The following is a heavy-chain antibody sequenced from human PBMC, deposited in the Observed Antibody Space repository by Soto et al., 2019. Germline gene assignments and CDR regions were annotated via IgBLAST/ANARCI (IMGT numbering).Heavy chain of an antibody. D-gene: IGHD5-18*01. J-gene: IGHJ4*02. Sequence: PGGSLRLSRAASGFTFSSYAMGWVRQAPGKGLEWVSGISWNSGNIGYADSVKGRFTTSRDNAKNSLYLQMNSLRPEDTALYYCVRSKGGYSYGTPFDYWGQGTLVTVSS. V-gene: IGHV3-9*01. CDR1: GFTFSSYA. CDR3: VRSKGGYSYGTPFDY. CDR2: ISWNSGNI.